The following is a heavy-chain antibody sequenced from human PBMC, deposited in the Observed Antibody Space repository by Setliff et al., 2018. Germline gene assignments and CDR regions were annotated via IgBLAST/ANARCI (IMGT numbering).Heavy chain of an antibody. J-gene: IGHJ6*03. CDR1: GFTFSSYE. Sequence: PGGSLRLSCAASGFTFSSYEMNWVRQAPGKGLEWVSYISSSGSTIYYADSVKGRFTISRDNAKNSLYPQMNSLRAEDTAVYYCARDGRYYYYYYMDVWGKGTTVTVSS. CDR2: ISSSGSTI. V-gene: IGHV3-48*03. CDR3: ARDGRYYYYYYMDV.